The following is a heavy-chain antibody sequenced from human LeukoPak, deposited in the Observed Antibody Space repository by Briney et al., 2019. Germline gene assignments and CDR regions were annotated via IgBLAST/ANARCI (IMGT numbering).Heavy chain of an antibody. V-gene: IGHV1-18*01. Sequence: GASVKVSCKASGYTFTSYGISWVRQAPGQGLEWMGWISAYNGNTNYAQKLQGRVTMTTDTSTSTAYMELRSLRSDDTAVYYCARWKRAKVVVPELTSGERYYYYYMDVWGKGTTVTVSS. J-gene: IGHJ6*03. CDR2: ISAYNGNT. CDR3: ARWKRAKVVVPELTSGERYYYYYMDV. D-gene: IGHD2-2*01. CDR1: GYTFTSYG.